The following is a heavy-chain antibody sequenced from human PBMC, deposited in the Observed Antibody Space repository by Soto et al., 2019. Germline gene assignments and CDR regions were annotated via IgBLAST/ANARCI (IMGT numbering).Heavy chain of an antibody. CDR3: ASFAYYDYIWGSYLDY. D-gene: IGHD3-16*02. V-gene: IGHV3-7*01. CDR1: GFTLSRYC. J-gene: IGHJ4*02. Sequence: GGSLRLSCAASGFTLSRYCMSWVRQAPGKGLEWVANTKQDGSEKYYVDSVKGRFTISRDNTKNSLYLQVNSLRAEDTAVYYCASFAYYDYIWGSYLDYWGQGTLVTVSS. CDR2: TKQDGSEK.